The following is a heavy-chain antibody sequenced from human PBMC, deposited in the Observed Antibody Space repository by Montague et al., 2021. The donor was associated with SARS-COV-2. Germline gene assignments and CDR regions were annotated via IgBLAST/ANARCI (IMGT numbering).Heavy chain of an antibody. CDR3: ARFTAVTSSLDF. CDR1: GGSISTYY. V-gene: IGHV4-4*07. J-gene: IGHJ4*02. CDR2: IFTSGTA. Sequence: SETLSLTCTVSGGSISTYYWSWIRQPAGKGLEWVGRIFTSGTASYSPSLKSRVTMAVDTSKNQFSLKVTSVTAADTAVYYCARFTAVTSSLDFWGQGTLVPVSS. D-gene: IGHD4-17*01.